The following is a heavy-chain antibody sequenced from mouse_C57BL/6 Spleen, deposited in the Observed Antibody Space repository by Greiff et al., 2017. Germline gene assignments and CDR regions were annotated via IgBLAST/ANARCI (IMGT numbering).Heavy chain of an antibody. CDR1: GYTFTSYW. CDR3: ARGLREFYYAMDY. Sequence: QVQLQQPGAELVKPGASVKLSCKASGYTFTSYWMHWVKQRPGQGLEWIGMIHPNSGSTNYNEKFKSKATLTVDKSSSTAYMQLSSLTSEDSAVYYCARGLREFYYAMDYWGQGTSVTVSS. V-gene: IGHV1-64*01. D-gene: IGHD1-1*01. J-gene: IGHJ4*01. CDR2: IHPNSGST.